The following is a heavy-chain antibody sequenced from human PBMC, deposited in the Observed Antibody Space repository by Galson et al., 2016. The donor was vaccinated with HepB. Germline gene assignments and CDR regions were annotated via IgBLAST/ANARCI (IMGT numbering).Heavy chain of an antibody. J-gene: IGHJ4*02. Sequence: SLRLSCAVSGFALSSYGMHWARQVPGKGLEWVADISFDGGKQHYADSVKGRFSISRDTSRVYLQMSSLTPADTGLYYCARDYSYSSNWPGYWGQGTLVIVSS. D-gene: IGHD7-27*01. CDR1: GFALSSYG. V-gene: IGHV3-30*03. CDR3: ARDYSYSSNWPGY. CDR2: ISFDGGKQ.